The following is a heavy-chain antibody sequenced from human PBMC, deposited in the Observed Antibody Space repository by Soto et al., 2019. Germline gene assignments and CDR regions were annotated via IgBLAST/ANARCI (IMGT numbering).Heavy chain of an antibody. CDR1: GGTFSSYA. J-gene: IGHJ4*02. V-gene: IGHV1-69*13. CDR2: IIPIFGTA. CDR3: ARDTGSSSPC. Sequence: ASVKVSCKXSGGTFSSYAISWVRQAPGQGLEWMGGIIPIFGTANYAQKFQGRVTITADESTSTAYMELSSLRSEDTAVYYCARDTGSSSPCWGQGTLVPVSS. D-gene: IGHD6-6*01.